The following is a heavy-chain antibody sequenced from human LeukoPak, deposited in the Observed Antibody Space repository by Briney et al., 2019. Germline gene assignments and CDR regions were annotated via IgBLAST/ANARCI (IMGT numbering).Heavy chain of an antibody. J-gene: IGHJ4*02. Sequence: PGGSLRLSCAASGFAFGVHAMSWVRQAPGKGPEWVATIGSGADLFYAESVKGRFTISRDDPRNTLWLQMNSLRAEDTALYYCAKDWTPHNRVYDCFEFWGQGTQVTVSS. CDR2: IGSGADL. CDR1: GFAFGVHA. CDR3: AKDWTPHNRVYDCFEF. D-gene: IGHD3-16*01. V-gene: IGHV3-23*01.